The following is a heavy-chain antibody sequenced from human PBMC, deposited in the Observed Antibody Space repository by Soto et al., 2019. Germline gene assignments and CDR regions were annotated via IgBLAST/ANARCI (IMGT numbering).Heavy chain of an antibody. V-gene: IGHV3-74*01. Sequence: EVQLVESGGGLVQPGGSLRLSCAVSGFTFSSFWMHWVRQAPGEGLVWVSRINTDGSSTSYADSVKGRFTISRDNAKNTLYLRINSLRVEDTAMYYCAKRGVDTFGLSYWGQGTLVTVSS. D-gene: IGHD3-10*01. J-gene: IGHJ4*02. CDR1: GFTFSSFW. CDR3: AKRGVDTFGLSY. CDR2: INTDGSST.